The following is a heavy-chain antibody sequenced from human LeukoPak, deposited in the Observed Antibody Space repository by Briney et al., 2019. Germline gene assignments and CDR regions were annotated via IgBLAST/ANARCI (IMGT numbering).Heavy chain of an antibody. D-gene: IGHD6-6*01. CDR2: IIPIFGTA. V-gene: IGHV1-69*05. Sequence: GSSVKVSCKASGGTFSSYAISWVRQAPGQGLEWMGGIIPIFGTANYAQKFQGRVTITTDESTSTAYMELSSLRSEDTAVYYCASAASSIAARPFDCWGQGTLVTVSS. J-gene: IGHJ4*02. CDR1: GGTFSSYA. CDR3: ASAASSIAARPFDC.